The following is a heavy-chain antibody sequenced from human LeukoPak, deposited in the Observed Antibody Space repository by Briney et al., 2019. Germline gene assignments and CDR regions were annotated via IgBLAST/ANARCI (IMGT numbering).Heavy chain of an antibody. CDR2: ISYDGDNQ. Sequence: GGSLRLSCEASGFIFRNYGMHWVRQSPGKGLAWVALISYDGDNQYYVDSVKGRFTISRDNSKNTLYLQMNSLRPEDTAVYYCAKDTYYYDKSGYFPDYWGQGTLVTVSS. V-gene: IGHV3-30*18. CDR3: AKDTYYYDKSGYFPDY. D-gene: IGHD3-22*01. J-gene: IGHJ4*02. CDR1: GFIFRNYG.